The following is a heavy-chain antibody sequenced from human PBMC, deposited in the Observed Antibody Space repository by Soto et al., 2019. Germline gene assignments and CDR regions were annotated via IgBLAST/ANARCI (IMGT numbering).Heavy chain of an antibody. CDR1: GFTFSSYS. CDR3: ASVVGTYYDILTGYYDY. J-gene: IGHJ4*02. V-gene: IGHV3-21*01. D-gene: IGHD3-9*01. Sequence: GSLRLSCAASGFTFSSYSMNWVRQAPGKGLEWVSSISSSSSYIYYADSVKGRFTISRDNAKNSLYLQMNSLRAEDTAVYYCASVVGTYYDILTGYYDYWGQGTLVTVSS. CDR2: ISSSSSYI.